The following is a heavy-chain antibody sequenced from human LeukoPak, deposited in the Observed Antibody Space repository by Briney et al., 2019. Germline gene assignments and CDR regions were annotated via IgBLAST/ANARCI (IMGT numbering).Heavy chain of an antibody. J-gene: IGHJ4*02. CDR1: GFTFSTFA. CDR3: AKAPKGSCRGAFCYSFDY. V-gene: IGHV3-23*01. Sequence: SGGSLRLSCVASGFTFSTFAMSWVRQTPRKGLEWVSAISGSDAGTYYADSVKGRFTISRDNSRNTLYLQMNNLRAEDTAVYYCAKAPKGSCRGAFCYSFDYWAQGILVAVSS. D-gene: IGHD2-15*01. CDR2: ISGSDAGT.